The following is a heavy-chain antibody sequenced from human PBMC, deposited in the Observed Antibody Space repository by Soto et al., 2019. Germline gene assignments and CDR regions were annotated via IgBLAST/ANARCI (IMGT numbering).Heavy chain of an antibody. CDR1: GFTFDDYG. CDR2: INLDSGSI. D-gene: IGHD5-18*01. Sequence: EVQLVESGGGLVQPGRSLRLSFAASGFTFDDYGMHWVRQAPGKGLADVSGINLDSGSIIYAASVKGRFTISRDNAKNSLYLQMNSLRADDTALYYCAKEGTRGYSYGYFDYWGQGILVTVSS. CDR3: AKEGTRGYSYGYFDY. V-gene: IGHV3-9*01. J-gene: IGHJ4*02.